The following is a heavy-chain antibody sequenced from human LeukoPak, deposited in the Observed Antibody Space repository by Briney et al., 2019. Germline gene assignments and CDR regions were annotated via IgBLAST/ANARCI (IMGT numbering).Heavy chain of an antibody. CDR1: GYTFTSYD. CDR3: ARGQHYGSGLYYFDY. D-gene: IGHD3-10*01. Sequence: ASVKVSCKASGYTFTSYDIIWVRQATGQGLEWMGWMNPNSGDTGYVQKFQGRVTMTRSTSISTTYMELSSLTSEDTAVYYCARGQHYGSGLYYFDYWGQGTLVTVSS. V-gene: IGHV1-8*01. CDR2: MNPNSGDT. J-gene: IGHJ4*02.